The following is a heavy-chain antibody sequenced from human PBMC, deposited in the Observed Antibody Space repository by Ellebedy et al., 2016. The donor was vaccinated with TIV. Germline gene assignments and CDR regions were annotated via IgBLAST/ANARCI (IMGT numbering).Heavy chain of an antibody. J-gene: IGHJ4*02. CDR2: IIPIFGTA. Sequence: ASVKVSCKASGGTFSSYAISWVRQAPGHGLEWMGGIIPIFGTANYAQKFQGRVTITADESTSTAYLELSSLRSDDTAVYYCARIKSSWYLGGDYWGQGTLVTVSS. CDR1: GGTFSSYA. D-gene: IGHD6-13*01. V-gene: IGHV1-69*13. CDR3: ARIKSSWYLGGDY.